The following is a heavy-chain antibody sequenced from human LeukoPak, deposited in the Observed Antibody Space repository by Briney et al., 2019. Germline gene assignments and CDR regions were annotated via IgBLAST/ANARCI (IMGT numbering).Heavy chain of an antibody. CDR2: INHSGST. J-gene: IGHJ4*02. V-gene: IGHV4-34*01. D-gene: IGHD6-13*01. CDR1: GGSFSGCY. Sequence: SETLSLTCAVYGGSFSGCYWSWIRQPPGKGLEWIGEINHSGSTNYNPSLKSRVTISVDTSKNQFSLKLSSVTAADTAVYYCARGGIAAVDDYWGQGTLVTVSS. CDR3: ARGGIAAVDDY.